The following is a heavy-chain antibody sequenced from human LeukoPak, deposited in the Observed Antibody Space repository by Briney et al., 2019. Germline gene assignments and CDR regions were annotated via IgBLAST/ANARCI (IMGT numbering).Heavy chain of an antibody. CDR3: ARGGRYYDFWSGYYPGYYYGMDV. CDR1: GYTFTSYD. CDR2: MNPNSGNT. D-gene: IGHD3-3*01. V-gene: IGHV1-8*01. J-gene: IGHJ6*02. Sequence: ASVKVSCKASGYTFTSYDINWVRQATGQGLEWMGWMNPNSGNTGYAQKFQGRVTMTRNTSISTAYMELSSLRSEDTAVYYCARGGRYYDFWSGYYPGYYYGMDVWGQGTTVTVSS.